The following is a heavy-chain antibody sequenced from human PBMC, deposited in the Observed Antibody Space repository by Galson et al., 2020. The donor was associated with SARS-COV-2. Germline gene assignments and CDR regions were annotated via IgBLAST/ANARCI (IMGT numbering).Heavy chain of an antibody. D-gene: IGHD6-6*01. Sequence: SETLSLTCTVSGGSISSSSYYWGCIRQPPGKGLEWIGSIYYNGSTYYNPSLKSRVTISVDTSKNQFSLKLSSVTAADTAVYYCARDTYSSSGIDYWGQGTLVTVSS. CDR2: IYYNGST. V-gene: IGHV4-39*07. CDR1: GGSISSSSYY. CDR3: ARDTYSSSGIDY. J-gene: IGHJ4*02.